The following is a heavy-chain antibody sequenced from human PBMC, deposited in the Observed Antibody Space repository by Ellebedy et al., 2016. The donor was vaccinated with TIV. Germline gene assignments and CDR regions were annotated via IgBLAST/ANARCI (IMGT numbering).Heavy chain of an antibody. CDR2: IIPIFGTA. V-gene: IGHV1-69*13. D-gene: IGHD1-20*01. J-gene: IGHJ4*02. Sequence: SVKVSXXASGGTFSSYAISWVRQAPGQGLEWMGGIIPIFGTANYAQKFQGRVTITADESTSTAYMELSSLRSEDTAVYYCARLPGITGTTVDYWGQGTLVTVSS. CDR3: ARLPGITGTTVDY. CDR1: GGTFSSYA.